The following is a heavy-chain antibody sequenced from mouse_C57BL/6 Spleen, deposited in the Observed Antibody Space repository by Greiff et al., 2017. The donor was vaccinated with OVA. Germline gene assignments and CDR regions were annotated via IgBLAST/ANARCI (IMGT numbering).Heavy chain of an antibody. J-gene: IGHJ4*01. V-gene: IGHV5-17*01. CDR3: ARTSNPLAMDY. D-gene: IGHD4-1*01. Sequence: EVQLVESGGGLVKPGGSLKLSCAASGFTFSDYGMHWVRQAPEKGLEWVAYISSGSSTIYYADTVKGRFTISRDNAKNTLFLQMTSLRSEDTAMYYCARTSNPLAMDYWGQGTSVTVSS. CDR2: ISSGSSTI. CDR1: GFTFSDYG.